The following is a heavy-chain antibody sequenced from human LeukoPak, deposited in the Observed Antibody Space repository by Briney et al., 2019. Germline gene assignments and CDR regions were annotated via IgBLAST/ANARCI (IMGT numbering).Heavy chain of an antibody. J-gene: IGHJ4*02. D-gene: IGHD5-24*01. V-gene: IGHV4-59*08. CDR2: IYYRGST. CDR3: ARGDGYNLCY. CDR1: VGSISSYY. Sequence: ASDTLSLTCTVCVGSISSYYWSWIRQPPGKGLEWIGYIYYRGSTNCNPSLKSRVTISVDTSKNQFSLKLSSVTAADTAVYYCARGDGYNLCYWGQGNLVTVSS.